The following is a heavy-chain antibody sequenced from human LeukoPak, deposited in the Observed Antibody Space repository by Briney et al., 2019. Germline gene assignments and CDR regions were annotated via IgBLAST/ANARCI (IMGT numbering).Heavy chain of an antibody. CDR1: GFTFSSYA. CDR3: ARDLALKGDRDAFDT. V-gene: IGHV3-21*01. Sequence: GGSLGLSCAASGFTFSSYAMSWVRQAPGKGLEWVSSISSGSSFIYYADSVKGRFTISRDNAKKSLYLQMNSLRAEDTAVYYCARDLALKGDRDAFDTWGQGTMVTVSS. J-gene: IGHJ3*02. D-gene: IGHD3-16*01. CDR2: ISSGSSFI.